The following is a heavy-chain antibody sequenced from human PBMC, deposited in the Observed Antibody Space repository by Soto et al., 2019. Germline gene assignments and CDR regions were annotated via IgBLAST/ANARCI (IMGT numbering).Heavy chain of an antibody. J-gene: IGHJ4*02. CDR1: GGSFSGEY. CDR2: INHIGTT. CDR3: ARFDNSGWYFDY. V-gene: IGHV4-34*01. Sequence: SETPSLTCAVYGGSFSGEYWSWIRQPPGKGLQWIGKINHIGTTNYNPSLKSRVTISVDTSKNQFSLKLSSVTAADTAVYYCARFDNSGWYFDYWGQGNLVTVPS. D-gene: IGHD6-19*01.